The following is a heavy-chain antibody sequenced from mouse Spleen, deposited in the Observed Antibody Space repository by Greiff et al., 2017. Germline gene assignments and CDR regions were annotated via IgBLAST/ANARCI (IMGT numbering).Heavy chain of an antibody. CDR2: ISDGGSYT. V-gene: IGHV5-4*01. J-gene: IGHJ2*01. Sequence: EVMLVESGGGLVKPGGSLKLSCAASGFTFSSYAMSWVRQTPEKRLEWVATISDGGSYTYYPDNVKGRFTISRDNAKNNLYLQMSHLKSEDTAMYYCAKDHYYGSSYPYYFDYWGQGTTLTVSS. CDR1: GFTFSSYA. CDR3: AKDHYYGSSYPYYFDY. D-gene: IGHD1-1*01.